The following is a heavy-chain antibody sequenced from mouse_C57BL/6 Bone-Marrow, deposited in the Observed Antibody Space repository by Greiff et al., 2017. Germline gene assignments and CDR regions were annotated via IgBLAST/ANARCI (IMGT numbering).Heavy chain of an antibody. J-gene: IGHJ3*01. V-gene: IGHV1-82*01. D-gene: IGHD1-1*01. CDR2: IYPGDGDT. CDR1: GYAFSSSW. Sequence: VQLVESGPELVKPGASVKISCKASGYAFSSSWMNWVKQRPGKGLEWIGRIYPGDGDTNYNGKVKGKATLTADKSSSTAYMQLSSLTSEDAAVYFCARTNYYGSSPWFAYWGRGTLVTVSA. CDR3: ARTNYYGSSPWFAY.